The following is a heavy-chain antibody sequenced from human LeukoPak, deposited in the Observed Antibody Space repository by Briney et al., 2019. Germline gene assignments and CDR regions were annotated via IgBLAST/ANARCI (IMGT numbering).Heavy chain of an antibody. CDR1: GFTFSYYT. V-gene: IGHV3-21*01. CDR3: ARDRDIGTYYYYYGMDV. J-gene: IGHJ6*02. CDR2: IIKSDSYK. D-gene: IGHD2-15*01. Sequence: GGSLRLSCAASGFTFSYYTMSWVRQAPGKGLERVSSIIKSDSYKYFADSVKGRFTISRDNAKNSLYLQMNSLRAEDTAVYYCARDRDIGTYYYYYGMDVWGQGTTVTVSS.